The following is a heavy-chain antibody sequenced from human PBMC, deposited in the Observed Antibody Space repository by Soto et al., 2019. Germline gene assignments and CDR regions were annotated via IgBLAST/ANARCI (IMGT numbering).Heavy chain of an antibody. Sequence: ASAEGYCKASGYTFTSYGISWVRQAPGQVLEWMGWISAYNGNTNYAQKLQGRVTMTTDTSTSTAYMELRSLRSDDTAVYYCARCEDYGGSYYYYGMDVWGQGTTVTVSS. CDR2: ISAYNGNT. D-gene: IGHD4-17*01. J-gene: IGHJ6*02. CDR3: ARCEDYGGSYYYYGMDV. CDR1: GYTFTSYG. V-gene: IGHV1-18*04.